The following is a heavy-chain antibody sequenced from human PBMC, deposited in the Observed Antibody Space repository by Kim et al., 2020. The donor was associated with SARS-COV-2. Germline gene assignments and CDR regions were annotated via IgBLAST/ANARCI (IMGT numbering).Heavy chain of an antibody. D-gene: IGHD4-17*01. V-gene: IGHV4-31*03. CDR3: ARDVKDDSTPTQYGDYRHYYYYYGMDV. CDR1: GGSISSGGYY. Sequence: SETLSLTCTVSGGSISSGGYYWSWIRQHPGKGLEWIGYIYYSGSTYYNPSLKSRVTISVDTSKNQFSLKLSSVTAADTAVYYCARDVKDDSTPTQYGDYRHYYYYYGMDVWGQGTTVTVSS. CDR2: IYYSGST. J-gene: IGHJ6*02.